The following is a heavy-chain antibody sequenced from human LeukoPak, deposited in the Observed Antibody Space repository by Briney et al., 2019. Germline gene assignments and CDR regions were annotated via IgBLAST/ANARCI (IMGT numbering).Heavy chain of an antibody. D-gene: IGHD3-3*01. Sequence: GRSLRLSCTASGFTFGDYAMSWVRQAPGKGLEWVGFIRSKAYGGTTEYAASVKGGFTISRDDSKSIAYLQMNSLKTEDTAVYYCTRSDFWSGYYSDYWGQGTLVTVSS. CDR1: GFTFGDYA. V-gene: IGHV3-49*04. CDR3: TRSDFWSGYYSDY. J-gene: IGHJ4*02. CDR2: IRSKAYGGTT.